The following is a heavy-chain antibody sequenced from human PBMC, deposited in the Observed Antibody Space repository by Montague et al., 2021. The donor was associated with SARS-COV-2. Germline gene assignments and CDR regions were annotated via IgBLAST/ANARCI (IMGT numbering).Heavy chain of an antibody. Sequence: SQTLSLTCTVSGGSISSYYWNWIRQSDGKGLEWIGRIYTSGSTNYDPSLKSRATMSVDTSKNQFSLKLSSVTAADTAVYYCARGALFYDSSGYYSDAFDIWGQGAMVTVSS. J-gene: IGHJ3*02. CDR1: GGSISSYY. CDR2: IYTSGST. V-gene: IGHV4-4*07. D-gene: IGHD3-22*01. CDR3: ARGALFYDSSGYYSDAFDI.